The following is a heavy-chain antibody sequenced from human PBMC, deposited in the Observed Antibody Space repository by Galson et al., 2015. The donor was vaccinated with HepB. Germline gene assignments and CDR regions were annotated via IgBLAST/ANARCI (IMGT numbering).Heavy chain of an antibody. CDR1: GFTVSSNY. D-gene: IGHD6-19*01. J-gene: IGHJ3*02. Sequence: SLRLSCAASGFTVSSNYMNWVRQSPGKGLEWVSLIYSSGSTYYADSVKGRFTISRDKSENTLYLQMNSLRAEDTAVYYCARDRATSGWPEGAFDIWGQGTMVTVSS. CDR3: ARDRATSGWPEGAFDI. CDR2: IYSSGST. V-gene: IGHV3-53*01.